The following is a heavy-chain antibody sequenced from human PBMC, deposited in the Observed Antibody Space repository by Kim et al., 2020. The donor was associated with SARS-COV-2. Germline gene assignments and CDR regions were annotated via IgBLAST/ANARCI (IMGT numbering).Heavy chain of an antibody. D-gene: IGHD6-13*01. J-gene: IGHJ6*02. CDR2: FDPEDGET. CDR1: GYTLTELS. V-gene: IGHV1-24*01. CDR3: ATDLIKIAAAGRYYYYGMDV. Sequence: ASVKVSCKVSGYTLTELSMHWVRQAPGKGLEWMGGFDPEDGETIYAQKFQGRVTMTEDTSTDTAYMELSSLRSEDTAVYYCATDLIKIAAAGRYYYYGMDVWGQGTTVTVSS.